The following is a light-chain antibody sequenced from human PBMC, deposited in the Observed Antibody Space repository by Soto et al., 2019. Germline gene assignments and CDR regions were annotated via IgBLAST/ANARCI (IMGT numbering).Light chain of an antibody. V-gene: IGLV2-23*01. Sequence: QSALTQPASVAGSPGQSITVSCTGTIDDVGSYNLVSWYQHHPGKAPKIIIYEGIKRPSGVSSRFSGSTSGNTASLTISGLQAEDEADYYFCSYASGGTWVFGGGTKLTVL. CDR3: CSYASGGTWV. J-gene: IGLJ3*02. CDR2: EGI. CDR1: IDDVGSYNL.